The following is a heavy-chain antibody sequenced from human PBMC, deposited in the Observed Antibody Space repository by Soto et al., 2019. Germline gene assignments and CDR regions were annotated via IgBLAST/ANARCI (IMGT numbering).Heavy chain of an antibody. Sequence: PSETLSLTCTVSGGSISSSSYYWGWIRQPPGKGLEWIGSIYYSGSTYYNPSLKSRVTISVDTSKNQFSLKLSSVTAADTAVYYCARHWKHDYGGWFDPWGQGTLVTVSS. J-gene: IGHJ5*02. CDR3: ARHWKHDYGGWFDP. V-gene: IGHV4-39*01. CDR1: GGSISSSSYY. CDR2: IYYSGST. D-gene: IGHD4-17*01.